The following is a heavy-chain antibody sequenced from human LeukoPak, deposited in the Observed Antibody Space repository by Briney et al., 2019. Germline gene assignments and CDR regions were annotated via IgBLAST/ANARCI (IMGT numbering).Heavy chain of an antibody. CDR3: ARYDYGDYGWFDP. J-gene: IGHJ5*02. D-gene: IGHD4-17*01. CDR1: GGSISSYY. CDR2: INHSGST. Sequence: SETLSLTCTVSGGSISSYYWSWIRQPPGKGLEWIGEINHSGSTNYNPSLKSQVTISVDTSKNQFSLKLSSVTAADTAVYYCARYDYGDYGWFDPWGQGTLVTVSS. V-gene: IGHV4-34*01.